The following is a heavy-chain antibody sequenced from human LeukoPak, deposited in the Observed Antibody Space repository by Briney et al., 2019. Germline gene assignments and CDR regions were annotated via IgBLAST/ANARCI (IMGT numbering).Heavy chain of an antibody. V-gene: IGHV4-31*03. CDR1: GGSISSGGYY. Sequence: SETLSLTCTVSGGSISSGGYYWSWIRQHPGKGLEWIGYIYYSGSTYYNPSLKSRVTISVDTSKNQFSLKLSSVTAADTAVYYCARTYYYGSGSYYRIGATDYWGQGTLVTVSS. J-gene: IGHJ4*02. CDR3: ARTYYYGSGSYYRIGATDY. CDR2: IYYSGST. D-gene: IGHD3-10*01.